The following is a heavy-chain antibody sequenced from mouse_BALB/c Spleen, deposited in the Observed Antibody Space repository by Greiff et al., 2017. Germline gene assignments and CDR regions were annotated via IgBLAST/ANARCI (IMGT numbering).Heavy chain of an antibody. V-gene: IGHV5-17*02. CDR2: ISSGSSTI. CDR1: GFTFSSFG. CDR3: ARSDWVDY. D-gene: IGHD4-1*01. J-gene: IGHJ2*01. Sequence: EVMLVESGGGLVQPGGSRKLSCAASGFTFSSFGMHWVRQAPEKGLEWVAYISSGSSTIYYADTVKGRFTISRDNPKNTLFLQMTSLRSEDTAMYYCARSDWVDYWGQGTTLTVSS.